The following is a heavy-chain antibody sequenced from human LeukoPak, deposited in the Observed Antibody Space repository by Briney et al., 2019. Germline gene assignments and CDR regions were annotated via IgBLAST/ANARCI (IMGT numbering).Heavy chain of an antibody. V-gene: IGHV1-69*13. J-gene: IGHJ5*02. CDR1: GGTFSSYA. CDR3: ARPELGYCSSTSCYEVWFDP. Sequence: ASVKVSCKASGGTFSSYAISWVRQAPGQGLEWMGGIIPIFGTANYAQKFQARVTITSDESTSTAYMELSSLSSEDTAVYYCARPELGYCSSTSCYEVWFDPWGQGTLVTVSS. CDR2: IIPIFGTA. D-gene: IGHD2-2*01.